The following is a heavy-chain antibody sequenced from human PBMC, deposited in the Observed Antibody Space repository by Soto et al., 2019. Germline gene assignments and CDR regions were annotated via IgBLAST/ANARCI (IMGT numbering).Heavy chain of an antibody. D-gene: IGHD6-13*01. Sequence: GGSLRLSCAASGFTFSSYGMHWVRQAPGKGLEWVAVISYDGSNKYYADSVKGRFTISRDNSKNTLYLQMNSLRAEDTAVYYCAKGWYVATHDNYFDYRGKGTLVTVSS. CDR1: GFTFSSYG. CDR3: AKGWYVATHDNYFDY. V-gene: IGHV3-30*18. J-gene: IGHJ4*02. CDR2: ISYDGSNK.